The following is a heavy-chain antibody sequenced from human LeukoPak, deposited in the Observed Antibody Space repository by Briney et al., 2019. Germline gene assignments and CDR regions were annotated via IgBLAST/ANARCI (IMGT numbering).Heavy chain of an antibody. D-gene: IGHD3-10*01. V-gene: IGHV1-69*13. CDR2: IIPIFGTA. Sequence: ASVKVSCKASGGTFSSYAISWVRQAPGQGLEWMGGIIPIFGTANYAQRFQGRVTITADESTSTAYMELSSLRSEDTAVYYCARGYYGSGSNTRSIDYWGQGTLVTVSS. J-gene: IGHJ4*02. CDR3: ARGYYGSGSNTRSIDY. CDR1: GGTFSSYA.